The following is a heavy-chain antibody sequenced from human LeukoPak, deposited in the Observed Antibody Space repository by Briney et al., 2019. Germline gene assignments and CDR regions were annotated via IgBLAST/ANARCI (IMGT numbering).Heavy chain of an antibody. CDR2: INQDASEK. V-gene: IGHV3-7*03. D-gene: IGHD3-9*01. CDR3: ARATPWGDILTGYYGAYYFDY. CDR1: GFTFSSYW. Sequence: GGPLRLSCAASGFTFSSYWMSWVRQAPGKGLGWVGNINQDASEKYYVDSVKGRFTISRDNAKNSLYLQMNSRRAEDTAVYYCARATPWGDILTGYYGAYYFDYWGQGTLVTVSS. J-gene: IGHJ4*02.